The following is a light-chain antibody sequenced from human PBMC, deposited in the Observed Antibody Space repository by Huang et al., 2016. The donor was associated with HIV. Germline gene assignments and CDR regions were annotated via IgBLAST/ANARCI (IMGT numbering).Light chain of an antibody. CDR2: AAS. Sequence: DIQMTQSASSLSASVGDRVTITCRASQSISKFLNWYQQKPGKAPELLIYAASTLQSGVPSRFSGSGSGTHLTLTISSLQPEDFATYFCQQSYSTPPMYTFGQGTKLEI. CDR3: QQSYSTPPMYT. CDR1: QSISKF. J-gene: IGKJ2*01. V-gene: IGKV1-39*01.